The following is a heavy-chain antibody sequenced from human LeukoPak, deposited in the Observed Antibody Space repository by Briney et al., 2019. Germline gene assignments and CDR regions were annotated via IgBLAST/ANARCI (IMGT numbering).Heavy chain of an antibody. Sequence: PGGSLRLSCAASGFTFSSYWMSWVGKAPGRGLEWVATIRQDGSQKYYVDSVKGRFTISRDNAKNSLYLQMNSLRAEDTAVYYCARESGSVTSEVDFDYWGQGTLVTVSS. CDR1: GFTFSSYW. CDR3: ARESGSVTSEVDFDY. CDR2: IRQDGSQK. J-gene: IGHJ4*02. V-gene: IGHV3-7*01. D-gene: IGHD4-17*01.